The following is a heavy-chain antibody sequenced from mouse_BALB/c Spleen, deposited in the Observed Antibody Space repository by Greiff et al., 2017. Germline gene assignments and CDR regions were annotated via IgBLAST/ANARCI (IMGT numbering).Heavy chain of an antibody. CDR1: GYTFTSYW. CDR2: INPSNGRT. V-gene: IGHV1S81*02. CDR3: AREDYGNFAY. D-gene: IGHD2-1*01. J-gene: IGHJ3*01. Sequence: VKLQQPGAELVKPGASVKLSCKASGYTFTSYWMHWVKQRPGQGLEWIGEINPSNGRTNYNEKFKSKATLTVDKSSSTAYMQLSSLTSEDSAVYYCAREDYGNFAYWGQGTLVTVSA.